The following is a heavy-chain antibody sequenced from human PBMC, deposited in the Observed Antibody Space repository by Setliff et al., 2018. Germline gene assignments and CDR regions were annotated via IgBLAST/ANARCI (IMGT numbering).Heavy chain of an antibody. V-gene: IGHV3-74*01. CDR3: AKELSMAYGND. CDR2: IKSDGSHT. J-gene: IGHJ4*02. Sequence: PGGSLRLSCAASGFTFRNYYMHWVRQVPGKGLMWVSYIKSDGSHTAYADSVKGRFIVSRDNSKNTLYLQMNSLRVDDTAIYYCAKELSMAYGNDWGLGTLVTVS. CDR1: GFTFRNYY. D-gene: IGHD1-1*01.